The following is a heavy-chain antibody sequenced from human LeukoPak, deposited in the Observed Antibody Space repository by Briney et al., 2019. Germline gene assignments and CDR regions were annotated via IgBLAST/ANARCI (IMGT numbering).Heavy chain of an antibody. CDR1: GGSISSSSYY. J-gene: IGHJ4*02. Sequence: SETLSLTCTVSGGSISSSSYYWGWIRQPSGKGLEWIGSIYYSGSTYYNPSLKSRVTISVDTSKNQFSLKLSSVTAADTAVYYCARRGSGWYFDYWGQGTLVTVSS. CDR3: ARRGSGWYFDY. CDR2: IYYSGST. V-gene: IGHV4-39*01. D-gene: IGHD6-19*01.